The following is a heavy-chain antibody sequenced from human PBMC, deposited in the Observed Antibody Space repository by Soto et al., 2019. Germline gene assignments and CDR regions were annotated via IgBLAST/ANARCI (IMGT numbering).Heavy chain of an antibody. Sequence: QVHLQQWGAGLLKPSETLSLTCAVYDGSFSGYNWSWIRQPPGKGLEWIGEINHSGSTNYNPSLKSRVTLSVDTSKNQFSLKLSSVTAADTAVYYCAAGGSGSLFPFDYWGQGTLVTVSS. D-gene: IGHD3-10*01. V-gene: IGHV4-34*01. CDR3: AAGGSGSLFPFDY. J-gene: IGHJ4*02. CDR2: INHSGST. CDR1: DGSFSGYN.